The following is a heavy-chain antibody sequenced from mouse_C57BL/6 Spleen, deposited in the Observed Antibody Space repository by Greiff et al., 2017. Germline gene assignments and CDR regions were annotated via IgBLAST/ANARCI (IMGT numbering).Heavy chain of an antibody. CDR2: IYPGDGDT. CDR1: GYAFSSSW. V-gene: IGHV1-82*01. J-gene: IGHJ1*03. Sequence: QVQLQQSGPELVKPGASVKISCKASGYAFSSSWMNWVKQRPGKGLEWIGRIYPGDGDTNYNGKFKGKATLTADKSSSTAYMQLSSLTSEDSAVYFCARDSSHYGSSYRYFDVWGTGTTVTVSS. CDR3: ARDSSHYGSSYRYFDV. D-gene: IGHD1-1*01.